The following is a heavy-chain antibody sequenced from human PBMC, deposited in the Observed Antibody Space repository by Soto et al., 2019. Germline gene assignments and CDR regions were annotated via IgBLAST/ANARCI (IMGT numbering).Heavy chain of an antibody. J-gene: IGHJ4*02. D-gene: IGHD6-19*01. CDR1: GFTFSSYA. CDR2: ISYDGSNK. CDR3: ARDEFGSGWFSFDY. V-gene: IGHV3-30-3*01. Sequence: QVQLVESGGGVVQPGRSLRLSCAASGFTFSSYAMHWVRQAPGTGLVWVAVISYDGSNKYYPDSVKGLFTISRDNSKNPVYLQRTSLGAEDTAVYSCARDEFGSGWFSFDYWGQGTLVTVS.